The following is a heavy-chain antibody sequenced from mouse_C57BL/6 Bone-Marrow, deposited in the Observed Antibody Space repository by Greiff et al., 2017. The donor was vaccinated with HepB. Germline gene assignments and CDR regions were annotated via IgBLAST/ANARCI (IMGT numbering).Heavy chain of an antibody. CDR2: ISGGGGNT. V-gene: IGHV5-9*01. CDR1: GFTFSSYT. D-gene: IGHD1-1*01. J-gene: IGHJ4*01. CDR3: ARRDYYYGSSPYYAMDY. Sequence: EVQLLESGGGLVKPGGSLKLSCAASGFTFSSYTMSWVRQTPEKRLEWVATISGGGGNTYYPDSVKGRFTISRDNAKNTLYLQMSSLRSEDTALYYCARRDYYYGSSPYYAMDYWGQGTSVTVSS.